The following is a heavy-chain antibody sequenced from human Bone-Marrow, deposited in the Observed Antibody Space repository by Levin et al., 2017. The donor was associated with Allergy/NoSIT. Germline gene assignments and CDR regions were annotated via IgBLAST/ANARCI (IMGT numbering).Heavy chain of an antibody. V-gene: IGHV4-39*07. CDR2: IYYSGST. Sequence: SETLSLTCTVSGGSISSSSYYWGWIRQPPGTGLEWIGSIYYSGSTYYNPSLKSRVTISVDTSKNQFSLKLSSVTAADTAVYYCAREGYCISTSCPDGDYYYGMDVWGQGTTVTVSS. CDR3: AREGYCISTSCPDGDYYYGMDV. D-gene: IGHD2-2*01. CDR1: GGSISSSSYY. J-gene: IGHJ6*02.